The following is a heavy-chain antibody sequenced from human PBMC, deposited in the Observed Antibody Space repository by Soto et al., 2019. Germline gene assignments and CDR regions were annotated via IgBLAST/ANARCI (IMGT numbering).Heavy chain of an antibody. Sequence: QVQLEQSGTEVKKPGSSVKVSCKASGGTFSTSTFTWVRQAPGQGLEWMGRIIPIFGTGDYAPKFQGRVLIPAAKSTSPGYMELSGLKAEDTAVFFCVRDAPIGSVFSGYDAIDSWGQGTLVTVSS. V-gene: IGHV1-69*08. CDR2: IIPIFGTG. J-gene: IGHJ4*02. CDR1: GGTFSTST. CDR3: VRDAPIGSVFSGYDAIDS. D-gene: IGHD5-12*01.